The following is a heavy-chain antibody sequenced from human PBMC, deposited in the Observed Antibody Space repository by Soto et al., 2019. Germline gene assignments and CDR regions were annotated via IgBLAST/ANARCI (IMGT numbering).Heavy chain of an antibody. CDR1: GYSFTDYH. CDR3: ARGHSTDCSNGVCSFFYNHEMDV. D-gene: IGHD2-8*01. CDR2: INPKSGGT. J-gene: IGHJ6*02. Sequence: APVEVSCKASGYSFTDYHIHWVRQAPGQGLEWLGRINPKSGGTSTAQKFQGWVTMTRDRSISTVYMELTRLRSDDTAVYFCARGHSTDCSNGVCSFFYNHEMDVWGQGTTVTVSS. V-gene: IGHV1-2*04.